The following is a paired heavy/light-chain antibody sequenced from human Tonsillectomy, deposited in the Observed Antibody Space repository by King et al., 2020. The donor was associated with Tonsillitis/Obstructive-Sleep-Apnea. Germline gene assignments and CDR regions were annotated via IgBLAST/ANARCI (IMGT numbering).Light chain of an antibody. CDR3: ATWDDSLNGVV. CDR2: SDN. CDR1: SSSIGSST. Sequence: QSVLTQPPSASGAPGQRVTISCSGGSSSIGSSTINWYQQLPGTAPQLLIYSDNQRPSGVPDRFSGSKSGTSASLAISGLQSEDEADYYCATWDDSLNGVVFGGGTKLTVL. J-gene: IGLJ2*01. V-gene: IGLV1-44*01.
Heavy chain of an antibody. J-gene: IGHJ4*02. V-gene: IGHV5-51*01. Sequence: EVQLVQSGAEVKEPGESLKISCKGSGYSFSSYWIAWVRQMPGKGLEWMGIIYPGDSDTKYSPSFQGQVTISADKSISIAYLQWSSLKASDTAMYYCARHLGDCLSTSCSDSAFDYWGQGTLVTVSS. CDR3: ARHLGDCLSTSCSDSAFDY. D-gene: IGHD2-2*01. CDR2: IYPGDSDT. CDR1: GYSFSSYW.